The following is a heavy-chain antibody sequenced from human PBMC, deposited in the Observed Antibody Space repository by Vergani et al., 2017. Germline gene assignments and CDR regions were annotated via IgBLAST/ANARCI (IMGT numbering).Heavy chain of an antibody. Sequence: QVQLVQSGSELKKPGASVKVSCKASGYTFTSYAMNWVRQAPGQGLQWMGRMIPTFDSKNYAPRFQGRVTLTADASASTAYMELTSLTSEDTAVYFCARGASYFDSGGYADTWGQGTLVTVS. V-gene: IGHV1-69*18. CDR1: GYTFTSYA. D-gene: IGHD3-22*01. J-gene: IGHJ5*02. CDR3: ARGASYFDSGGYADT. CDR2: MIPTFDSK.